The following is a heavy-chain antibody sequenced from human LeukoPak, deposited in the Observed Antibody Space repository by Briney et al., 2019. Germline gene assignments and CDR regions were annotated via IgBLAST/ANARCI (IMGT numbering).Heavy chain of an antibody. V-gene: IGHV4-39*01. D-gene: IGHD3-10*01. CDR3: ARRLLWFGANFDP. Sequence: PSETLSLTCTVSGGSISSSSYYWDWIRQPQGKGLEWIGSIYYSGSTYYNPSLKSRVTISVDTSKNQFSLKLSSVTAADTAVYYCARRLLWFGANFDPWGQGTLVTVSS. J-gene: IGHJ5*02. CDR1: GGSISSSSYY. CDR2: IYYSGST.